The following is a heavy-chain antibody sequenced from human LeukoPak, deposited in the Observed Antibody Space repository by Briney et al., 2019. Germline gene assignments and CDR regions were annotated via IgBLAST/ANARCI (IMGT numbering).Heavy chain of an antibody. CDR2: ISGSGGST. CDR1: GFTFSSYA. D-gene: IGHD3-10*01. V-gene: IGHV3-23*01. Sequence: GGSLRLSCAASGFTFSSYAMSWVRQAPGKGLEWVSAISGSGGSTYYADSVKGRFTISRDNSKNTLYLQMNSLRAEDTAVYYCAIYGSGSYGMAHFDYWGQGTLVTVSS. J-gene: IGHJ4*02. CDR3: AIYGSGSYGMAHFDY.